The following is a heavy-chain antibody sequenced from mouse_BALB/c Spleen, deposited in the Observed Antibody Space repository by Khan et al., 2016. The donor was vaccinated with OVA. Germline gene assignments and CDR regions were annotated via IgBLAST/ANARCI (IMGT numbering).Heavy chain of an antibody. Sequence: QIQLVQSGPELKKPGETVKFSCKASGYTFTNYGMNWVKQAPGKGLKWMGWINTYTGEPTYADDFKGRFAFSLETSASTAYLQINNLKNEDTATYFGARGGYNGTMDYWGQGTSVTGSS. CDR1: GYTFTNYG. CDR3: ARGGYNGTMDY. D-gene: IGHD2-14*01. CDR2: INTYTGEP. J-gene: IGHJ4*01. V-gene: IGHV9-3-1*01.